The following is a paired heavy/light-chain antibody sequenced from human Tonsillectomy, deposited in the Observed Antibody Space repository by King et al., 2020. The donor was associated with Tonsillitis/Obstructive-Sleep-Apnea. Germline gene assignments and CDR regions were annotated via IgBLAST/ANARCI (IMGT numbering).Light chain of an antibody. V-gene: IGLV3-1*01. J-gene: IGLJ1*01. CDR3: QAWNSRMHV. Sequence: SYELTQPPSVSVSPGQTANITCSGDKLGDQFASWYQQKPGQSPVLVIYQDKKRPSGIPERFSGSNSGNTATLTISGSQAMDEADYYCQAWNSRMHVFGTGTRVTVL. CDR1: KLGDQF. CDR2: QDK.
Heavy chain of an antibody. V-gene: IGHV2-5*02. CDR1: GVSVSISGGG. J-gene: IGHJ4*02. CDR2: IYWDDDK. Sequence: QITVKESGPTLVKPTQTLTLTCTLSGVSVSISGGGVGWIRQPPGKALEWLALIYWDDDKRYRPSLRSRLTITKDTPKNQVVLTMTNMDPADTATYFCAHCAYSYGQPIKDYFDYWGQGTLVTVSS. D-gene: IGHD5-18*01. CDR3: AHCAYSYGQPIKDYFDY.